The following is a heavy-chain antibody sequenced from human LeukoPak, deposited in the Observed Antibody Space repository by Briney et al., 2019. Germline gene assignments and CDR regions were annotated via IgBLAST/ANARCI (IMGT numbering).Heavy chain of an antibody. J-gene: IGHJ4*02. CDR2: INHSGST. D-gene: IGHD4-11*01. CDR1: GGSFSGYY. Sequence: SETLSLACAVYGGSFSGYYWSWIRQPPGKGLEWIGEINHSGSTNYNPSLKSRVAISVDTSKNQFSLKLSSVTAADTAVYYCARVQYSNYYFDYWGQGTLVTVSS. V-gene: IGHV4-34*01. CDR3: ARVQYSNYYFDY.